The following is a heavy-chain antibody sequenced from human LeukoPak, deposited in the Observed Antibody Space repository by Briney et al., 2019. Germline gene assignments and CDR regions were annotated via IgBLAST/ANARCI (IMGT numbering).Heavy chain of an antibody. J-gene: IGHJ6*02. CDR3: ARDNCGGSCYLNHFTMDV. V-gene: IGHV3-53*01. D-gene: IGHD2-15*01. CDR2: IYTGGRT. Sequence: GGSLRLSCGAPYISVSNNFMSWVRQAPGKGLEWVSLIYTGGRTYSADSVRGRFTISRDTYQNTVYLQLNSLRAEDTAVYYRARDNCGGSCYLNHFTMDVWGQGTSVTVSS. CDR1: YISVSNNF.